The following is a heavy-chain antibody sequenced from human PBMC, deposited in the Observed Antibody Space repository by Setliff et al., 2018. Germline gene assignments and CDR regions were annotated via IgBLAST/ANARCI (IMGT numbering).Heavy chain of an antibody. D-gene: IGHD3-10*01. CDR1: GFSFNLYG. Sequence: GESLKISCAASGFSFNLYGMHWVRQAPGKGLEWLAVISYDETQRYYADSVKGRFAVSRDNSKNTLSLQMNNPRTEDTALYYCAVSAVDSGDALEFWGRGTMVTVSS. V-gene: IGHV3-30*03. J-gene: IGHJ3*01. CDR3: AVSAVDSGDALEF. CDR2: ISYDETQR.